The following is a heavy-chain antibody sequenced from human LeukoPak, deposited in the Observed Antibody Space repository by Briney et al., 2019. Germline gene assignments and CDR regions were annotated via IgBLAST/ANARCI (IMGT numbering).Heavy chain of an antibody. V-gene: IGHV3-23*01. CDR1: GFTFSSYA. CDR3: AREEDLYSTTWYLFDY. J-gene: IGHJ4*02. D-gene: IGHD6-13*01. Sequence: TGGSLRLSCAASGFTFSSYAMRWVRQAPGKGLEWVSGITSSGASSYYADSVRGRFTISRDNSKNTLYLQLISLRADDTAVYFFAREEDLYSTTWYLFDYWGQGTLVTVSS. CDR2: ITSSGASS.